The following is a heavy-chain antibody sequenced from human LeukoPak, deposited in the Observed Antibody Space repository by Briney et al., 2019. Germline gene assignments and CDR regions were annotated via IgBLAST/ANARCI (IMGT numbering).Heavy chain of an antibody. CDR1: GYTVTSYG. Sequence: ASVKLSCTAAGYTVTSYGISWVRQAPGQGLEWMGWINAYNGNTNYEKKHQGRGTMTTDTSTSTAYMELRRLRTDDTAVDYCARGRPQGYGDYGHPDYWGQGTLVTVSS. V-gene: IGHV1-18*01. J-gene: IGHJ4*02. D-gene: IGHD4-17*01. CDR2: INAYNGNT. CDR3: ARGRPQGYGDYGHPDY.